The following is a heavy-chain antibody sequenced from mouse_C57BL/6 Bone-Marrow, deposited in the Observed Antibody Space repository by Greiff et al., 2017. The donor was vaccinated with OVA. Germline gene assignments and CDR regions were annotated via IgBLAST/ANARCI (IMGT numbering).Heavy chain of an antibody. J-gene: IGHJ3*01. CDR1: GYTFTSYW. Sequence: QVQLKQPGAELVKPGASVKLSCKASGYTFTSYWMHWVKQRPGQGLEWIGMIHPNSGSTNYNEKFKSKATLTVDKSSSTAYMQLSSLTSEDAAVYYCARGYEYFAYWGQGTLVTVSA. CDR2: IHPNSGST. V-gene: IGHV1-64*01. CDR3: ARGYEYFAY. D-gene: IGHD2-4*01.